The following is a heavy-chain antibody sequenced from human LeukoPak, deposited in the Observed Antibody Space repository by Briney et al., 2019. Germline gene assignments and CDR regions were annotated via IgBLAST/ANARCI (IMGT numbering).Heavy chain of an antibody. V-gene: IGHV1-69*13. J-gene: IGHJ4*02. CDR1: GGTFSSYA. Sequence: ASVKVSCKASGGTFSSYAISWVRQAPGQGLEWMGGIIPIFGTANYAQKFQGRVTITADESTSTAYMELSSLRSEDTAVYYCAREVVATIRGRGYFDYWGQGTLATVSS. CDR3: AREVVATIRGRGYFDY. D-gene: IGHD5-12*01. CDR2: IIPIFGTA.